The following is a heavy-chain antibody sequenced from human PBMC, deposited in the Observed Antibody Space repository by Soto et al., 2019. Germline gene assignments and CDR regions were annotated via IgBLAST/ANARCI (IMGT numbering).Heavy chain of an antibody. CDR3: AKGYSAVAGTLGY. Sequence: GGSLRLSCAAAGFTFSTDAMNWVRQAPGKGLEWVAVICCDGSNKYYADSVKGRFTISRDNSKNTLYLQMNSLRAEDTAVYYCAKGYSAVAGTLGYWGQGTLVTVSS. V-gene: IGHV3-30*18. CDR1: GFTFSTDA. CDR2: ICCDGSNK. D-gene: IGHD6-19*01. J-gene: IGHJ4*02.